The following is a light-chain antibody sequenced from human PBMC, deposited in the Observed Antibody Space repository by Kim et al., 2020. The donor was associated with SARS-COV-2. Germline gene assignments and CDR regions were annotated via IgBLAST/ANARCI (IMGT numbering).Light chain of an antibody. CDR2: GKN. Sequence: SSELTQDPAVFVALGQTVRITCQGDSLRSYYASWYQQKPGQAPVLVIYGKNNRLSVILDRFSGSSSGNTASLTITGAQAEDEADYYCNSRDSSGNHQKVF. CDR3: NSRDSSGNHQKV. CDR1: SLRSYY. J-gene: IGLJ2*01. V-gene: IGLV3-19*01.